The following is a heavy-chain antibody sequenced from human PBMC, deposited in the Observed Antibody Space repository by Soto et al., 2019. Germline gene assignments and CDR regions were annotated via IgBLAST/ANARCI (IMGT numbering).Heavy chain of an antibody. CDR1: GFIFNNYG. CDR3: ACTGQQLVWYFDY. CDR2: IWYDGSKK. Sequence: GGSLRLSCAASGFIFNNYGIHWVRQAPGKGLEWVAVIWYDGSKKYYADAVKGRFTISRDSSKNTVDLEMNSRRVRAQDGCYLACTGQQLVWYFDYWGQGILVTVSS. V-gene: IGHV3-33*01. J-gene: IGHJ4*01. D-gene: IGHD6-13*01.